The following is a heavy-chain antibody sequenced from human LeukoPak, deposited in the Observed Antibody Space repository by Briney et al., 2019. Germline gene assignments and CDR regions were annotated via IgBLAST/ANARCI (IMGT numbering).Heavy chain of an antibody. D-gene: IGHD1-26*01. V-gene: IGHV1-46*01. CDR1: GYTFTNYY. J-gene: IGHJ5*02. Sequence: ASVKVSCKTSGYTFTNYYLHWVRQAPGQGLEWMGIINPNSGSTTYSQKFQGRVTMTRDTSTSTVYMELSSLRSEGTAVYYCARDLEWELPWFDPWGQGTLVTVSS. CDR2: INPNSGST. CDR3: ARDLEWELPWFDP.